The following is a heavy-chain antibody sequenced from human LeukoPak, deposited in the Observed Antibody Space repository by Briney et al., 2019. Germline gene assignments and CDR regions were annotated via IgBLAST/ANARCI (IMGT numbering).Heavy chain of an antibody. D-gene: IGHD5-18*01. J-gene: IGHJ4*02. CDR2: IKSKSDGGTT. Sequence: GGSLRLSCAASGFTFSNAWMSWVRQAPGKGLEWVGRIKSKSDGGTTDYAAPVKGRFTISRDDSKNTLYLQMNSLKTEDTAVYYCTTDGGYSTPIDYWGQGTLVTVSS. CDR1: GFTFSNAW. CDR3: TTDGGYSTPIDY. V-gene: IGHV3-15*01.